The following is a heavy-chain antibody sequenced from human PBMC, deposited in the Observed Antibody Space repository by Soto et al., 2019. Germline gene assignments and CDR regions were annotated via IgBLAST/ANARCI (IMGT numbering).Heavy chain of an antibody. J-gene: IGHJ4*02. CDR2: INHSGST. CDR1: GGSFSGYY. CDR3: ARAYGDYFFDY. Sequence: PSETLSLTCAVYGGSFSGYYWSWIRQPPGKGLEWIGEINHSGSTNYNPSLTSRVTISVDTSKNQFSLKLSSVTAADTAVYYCARAYGDYFFDYWGQGTLVTVSS. V-gene: IGHV4-34*01. D-gene: IGHD4-17*01.